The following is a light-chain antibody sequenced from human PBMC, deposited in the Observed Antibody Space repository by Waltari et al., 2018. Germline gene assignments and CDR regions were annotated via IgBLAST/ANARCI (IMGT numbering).Light chain of an antibody. J-gene: IGKJ2*01. CDR2: MAS. CDR1: QSISNW. V-gene: IGKV1-5*03. CDR3: QQYNTYPFT. Sequence: EIQMTQSPSTLSASIGDRVTITCRASQSISNWLAWYQQIPGKAPKLLIYMASSLETGVPSRFRGSGSGTEFTLTISSLQPGDFATYYCQQYNTYPFTFGLGTKLESK.